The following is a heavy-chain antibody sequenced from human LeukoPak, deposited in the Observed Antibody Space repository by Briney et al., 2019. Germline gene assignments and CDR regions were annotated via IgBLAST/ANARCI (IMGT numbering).Heavy chain of an antibody. D-gene: IGHD5-12*01. J-gene: IGHJ4*02. V-gene: IGHV4-59*01. Sequence: SQTLSLTCTVSGGSMSRYYWSWIRQPPGQGLECIGYVYYSGNSKYNPSLKSRVTISVDTSKNQFSLKFTSMTPADTGVYYCARVYSGYEIDYWGQGTLVTVSS. CDR1: GGSMSRYY. CDR3: ARVYSGYEIDY. CDR2: VYYSGNS.